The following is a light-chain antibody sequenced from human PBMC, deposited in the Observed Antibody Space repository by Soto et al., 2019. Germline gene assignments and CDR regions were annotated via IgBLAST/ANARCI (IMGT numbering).Light chain of an antibody. CDR3: QQCNNWPPWT. CDR1: QSISSH. V-gene: IGKV3-15*01. Sequence: VVMTQSPATLSVSPGERVTLSCTASQSISSHLAWYQQKPGQPPRLLIYGASTRATGVPARFSGSGSGTEFTLTISSLQSEDFAVYYCQQCNNWPPWTFGQGAKVEIK. J-gene: IGKJ1*01. CDR2: GAS.